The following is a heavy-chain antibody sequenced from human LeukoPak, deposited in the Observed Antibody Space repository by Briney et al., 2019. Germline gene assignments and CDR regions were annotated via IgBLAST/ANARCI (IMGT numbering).Heavy chain of an antibody. V-gene: IGHV5-51*01. D-gene: IGHD3-10*01. CDR3: ARHGSPYYYGSGSYPLYFDY. CDR1: GYSFTSYW. CDR2: IYPGDSDT. J-gene: IGHJ4*02. Sequence: GESLKISCKGSGYSFTSYWLGWVRQMPGQGLEWMGSIYPGDSDTRFCPLFQGQVTISADNSISNAYLQWRSLKASDTAMYYCARHGSPYYYGSGSYPLYFDYWGQGTLVTVSS.